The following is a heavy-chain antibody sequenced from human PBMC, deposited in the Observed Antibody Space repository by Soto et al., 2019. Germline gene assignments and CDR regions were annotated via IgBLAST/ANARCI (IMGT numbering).Heavy chain of an antibody. D-gene: IGHD6-6*01. Sequence: ASVKVSCKASGYTFTSYGISWVRQAPGQGLEWMGWISAYNGNTNYAQKLQGRVTMTTDTSTSTAYMELRSLRSDDTAVYYCARGRDGYSCSSIHFDYWGQGTLVTVSS. CDR2: ISAYNGNT. J-gene: IGHJ4*02. CDR1: GYTFTSYG. V-gene: IGHV1-18*04. CDR3: ARGRDGYSCSSIHFDY.